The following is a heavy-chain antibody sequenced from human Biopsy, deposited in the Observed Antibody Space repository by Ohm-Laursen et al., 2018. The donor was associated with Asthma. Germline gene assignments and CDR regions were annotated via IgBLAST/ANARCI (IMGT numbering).Heavy chain of an antibody. D-gene: IGHD6-19*01. J-gene: IGHJ4*02. CDR2: VYWTGST. Sequence: GTLSLTWSVYGGSISSFHWSWIRQSPEKGLEWMGYVYWTGSTNYNPSLKSRITMSVDTSKNRMFLELTSVTAADTAIYYCVRAVRNEQWLAPFDYWGQGKPVTVSS. CDR1: GGSISSFH. CDR3: VRAVRNEQWLAPFDY. V-gene: IGHV4-59*01.